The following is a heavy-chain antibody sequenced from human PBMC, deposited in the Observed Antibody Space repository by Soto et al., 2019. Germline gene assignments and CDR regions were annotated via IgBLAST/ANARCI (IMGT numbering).Heavy chain of an antibody. CDR3: AGGLSRKGSFDP. Sequence: QVQLVQSGAEVKKPGASVKVSCKASGYTFTSYDINWVRQATGQGLEWMGWMNPNSGNTGYAQKFQGRVTMTRNTSIRTAYMELSSLRSEATAVFYCAGGLSRKGSFDPWGQVTLVTVSS. CDR1: GYTFTSYD. J-gene: IGHJ5*02. V-gene: IGHV1-8*01. CDR2: MNPNSGNT.